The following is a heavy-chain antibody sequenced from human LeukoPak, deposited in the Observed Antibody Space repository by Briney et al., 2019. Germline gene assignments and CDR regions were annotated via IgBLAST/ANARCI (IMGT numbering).Heavy chain of an antibody. CDR3: ARGADRWLQRYNWFDP. Sequence: SVKVSFKASGGTFSSYAISWVRHAPGQGLEWMGGIIPIFGTANYAQKFQGRVTITTDESTSTAYMELSSLRSEDTAVYYCARGADRWLQRYNWFDPWGQGTLVTVSS. CDR2: IIPIFGTA. CDR1: GGTFSSYA. J-gene: IGHJ5*02. V-gene: IGHV1-69*05. D-gene: IGHD5-24*01.